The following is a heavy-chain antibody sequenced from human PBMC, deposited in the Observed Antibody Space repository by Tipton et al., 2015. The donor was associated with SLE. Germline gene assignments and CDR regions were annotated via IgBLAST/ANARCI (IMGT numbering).Heavy chain of an antibody. CDR3: AKHSAGLTYFDY. CDR2: IKQDGSEI. J-gene: IGHJ4*02. V-gene: IGHV3-7*03. D-gene: IGHD4/OR15-4a*01. Sequence: SLRLSCAASAFTVSGNYMGWVRQAPGKGLEWVANIKQDGSEIHYVDSVKGRFTISRDNAKNSLYLQMNSLRADDTAVYYCAKHSAGLTYFDYWGQGTLVTVSS. CDR1: AFTVSGNY.